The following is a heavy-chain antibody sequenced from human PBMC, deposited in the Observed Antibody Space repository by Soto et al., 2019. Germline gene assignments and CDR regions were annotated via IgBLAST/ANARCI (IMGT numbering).Heavy chain of an antibody. Sequence: QVQLQQWGAGLLKPSETLSLTCAVYGGSFSGYYWSWIRQPPGKGLEWIGEINHSGSTNYNPSLKSRVTISVDTSKNQFSLKLSSVTAADTAVYYCARSSSGITSSRGRFEPWGQGTLVTVSS. J-gene: IGHJ5*02. D-gene: IGHD3-10*01. CDR3: ARSSSGITSSRGRFEP. V-gene: IGHV4-34*01. CDR1: GGSFSGYY. CDR2: INHSGST.